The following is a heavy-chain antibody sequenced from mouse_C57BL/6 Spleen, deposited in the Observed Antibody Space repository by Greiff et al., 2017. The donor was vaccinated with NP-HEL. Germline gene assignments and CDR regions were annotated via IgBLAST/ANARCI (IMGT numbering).Heavy chain of an antibody. CDR3: ARSGNGNYEANCAWFAY. Sequence: EVQLQQSVAELVRPGASVKLSCTASGFNIKNTYMHWVKQRPEQGLEWIGRIDPANGNTKYAPKFQGKATITADTSSNTAYLQLSSLTSEDTAIYYCARSGNGNYEANCAWFAYWGQGTLVTVSA. V-gene: IGHV14-3*01. CDR1: GFNIKNTY. CDR2: IDPANGNT. J-gene: IGHJ3*01. D-gene: IGHD2-1*01.